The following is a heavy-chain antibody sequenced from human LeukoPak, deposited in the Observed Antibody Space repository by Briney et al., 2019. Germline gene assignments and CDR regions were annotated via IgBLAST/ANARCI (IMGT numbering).Heavy chain of an antibody. CDR2: IYSGGST. Sequence: GGSLRLSCAASGFTFSSYAMHWVRQAPGKGLEWVSVIYSGGSTLYADSVKGRFTISRDISKNTLFLQMNSLRAEDTAVYYCATSNYYDSSGFHFRDWGQGTVVTVSS. V-gene: IGHV3-53*01. D-gene: IGHD3-22*01. CDR1: GFTFSSYA. J-gene: IGHJ1*01. CDR3: ATSNYYDSSGFHFRD.